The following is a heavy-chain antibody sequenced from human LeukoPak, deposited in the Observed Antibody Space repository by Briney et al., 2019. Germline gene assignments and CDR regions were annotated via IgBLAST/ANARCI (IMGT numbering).Heavy chain of an antibody. Sequence: ASVKVSCKASGYTFTGYYMHWVRQPPGQGLEWMGWINPNSGGTNYAQKFQGRVTMTRDTSISTAYMELSRLRSDDTAVYYCARTPLDYDSSGSQEYYFDYWGQGTLVTVSS. V-gene: IGHV1-2*02. D-gene: IGHD3-22*01. J-gene: IGHJ4*02. CDR1: GYTFTGYY. CDR2: INPNSGGT. CDR3: ARTPLDYDSSGSQEYYFDY.